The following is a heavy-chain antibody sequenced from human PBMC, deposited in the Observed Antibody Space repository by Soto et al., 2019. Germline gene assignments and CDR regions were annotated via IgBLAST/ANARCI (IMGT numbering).Heavy chain of an antibody. V-gene: IGHV1-2*04. CDR2: INPNSGGT. CDR1: GYTFTGYY. Sequence: GASVKVSCKASGYTFTGYYMHWVRQAPGQGLEWMGWINPNSGGTDYAQKFQGWVTMTGDTSISTAYMELSRLRSDDTAVYYCARDHRTELAYCGGDCYSASFDYWGQGTLVTVSS. J-gene: IGHJ4*02. D-gene: IGHD2-21*02. CDR3: ARDHRTELAYCGGDCYSASFDY.